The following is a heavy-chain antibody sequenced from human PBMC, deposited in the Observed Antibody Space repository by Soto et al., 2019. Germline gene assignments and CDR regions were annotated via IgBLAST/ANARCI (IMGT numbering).Heavy chain of an antibody. V-gene: IGHV5-51*01. CDR2: IYPGDSDT. D-gene: IGHD3-22*01. CDR3: ARQGATYYYDSSGCEFDY. J-gene: IGHJ4*02. CDR1: GYSFTSYW. Sequence: GESLKISCKGSGYSFTSYWIGWVRQMPGKGLEWMGIIYPGDSDTRYSPSFQGQVTISADKSISTAYLQWSSLKASDTAMYYCARQGATYYYDSSGCEFDYWGQGTLVTVSS.